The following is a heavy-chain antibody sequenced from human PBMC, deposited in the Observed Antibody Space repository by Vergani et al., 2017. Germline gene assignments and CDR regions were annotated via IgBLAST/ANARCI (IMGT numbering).Heavy chain of an antibody. Sequence: EVQLLESGGDLVQPGGSLRLSCAASGFTFNHYAMNWVRQAPGKGLEWVSGISGSGGSTYYAGSVKGRFTLSRDSSKNTLYLQMNSLSAVDTAVYYCAKANPRNSGYDYLYYYHAMDVWGQGTTVTVSS. CDR2: ISGSGGST. D-gene: IGHD5-12*01. V-gene: IGHV3-23*01. CDR3: AKANPRNSGYDYLYYYHAMDV. CDR1: GFTFNHYA. J-gene: IGHJ6*02.